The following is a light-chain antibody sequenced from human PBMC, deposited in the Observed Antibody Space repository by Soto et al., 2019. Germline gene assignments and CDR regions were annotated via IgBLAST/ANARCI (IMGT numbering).Light chain of an antibody. V-gene: IGKV3-15*01. Sequence: EIVMTQSPATLSVSPGERATLSCRASQSVSTNLAWYQQKSGQAPRLLIYAASTRATGIPARFSGSGSGTEFTLSINSLQSEDFAVYYCQQYGSSPLTFGGGTKVDNK. CDR2: AAS. J-gene: IGKJ4*01. CDR3: QQYGSSPLT. CDR1: QSVSTN.